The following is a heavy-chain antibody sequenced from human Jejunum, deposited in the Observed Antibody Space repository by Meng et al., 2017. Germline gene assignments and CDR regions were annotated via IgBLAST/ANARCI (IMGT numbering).Heavy chain of an antibody. J-gene: IGHJ4*02. Sequence: VGLVESGGGLGQPGGSLRLSCAASGFTFRTNYMSWVRRAPGRGLEWVSAIGRGTDTYYADSVKGRFTISRDKLMNTLYLEMNSLRAEDTAVYYCARALYHNLRGYYFDSWGQGTLVTVSS. CDR1: GFTFRTNY. CDR2: IGRGTDT. CDR3: ARALYHNLRGYYFDS. V-gene: IGHV3-66*01. D-gene: IGHD2-2*01.